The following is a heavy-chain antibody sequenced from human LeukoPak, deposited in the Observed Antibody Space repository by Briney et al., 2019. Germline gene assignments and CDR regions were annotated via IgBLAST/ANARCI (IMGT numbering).Heavy chain of an antibody. V-gene: IGHV4-4*07. CDR1: GGSISGHY. Sequence: SETLSLTCTVSGGSISGHYWSWIRQPAGKGLEWIGRMSTAGTTHYNPSLKRRVTISADTSRNQFSLKLTSVTAADTAVYFCAGKRITVATSRSDYWGQGTLVTVSP. J-gene: IGHJ4*02. D-gene: IGHD3-16*01. CDR2: MSTAGTT. CDR3: AGKRITVATSRSDY.